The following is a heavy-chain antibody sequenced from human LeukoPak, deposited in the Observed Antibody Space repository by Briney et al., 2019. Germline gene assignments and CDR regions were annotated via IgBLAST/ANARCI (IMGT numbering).Heavy chain of an antibody. CDR2: INRDGSTT. V-gene: IGHV3-74*03. D-gene: IGHD3-10*01. CDR3: ARDKKSGESSEIDY. J-gene: IGHJ4*02. CDR1: GFTFSNYW. Sequence: GGSLRLSCAASGFTFSNYWVHWIRQAPGKGLVWVSRINRDGSTTKYADSVEGRFTVSRDNAKNTLNLQMNSLRAEDTAVYYCARDKKSGESSEIDYWGQGTLVTVSS.